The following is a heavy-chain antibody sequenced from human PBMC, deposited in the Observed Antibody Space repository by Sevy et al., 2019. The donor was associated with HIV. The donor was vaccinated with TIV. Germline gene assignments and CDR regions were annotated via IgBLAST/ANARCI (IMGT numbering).Heavy chain of an antibody. V-gene: IGHV3-48*03. CDR2: ISNSGTTI. J-gene: IGHJ4*02. CDR3: ARDLPPSATTVAHFDC. D-gene: IGHD4-17*01. Sequence: GGSLRLSCAASGFTFSSYEMSWVRQAPGKGLEWVSYISNSGTTIYYSDSVKGRFTISRVNARNSLYLQMNSLRAEDTAIYYCARDLPPSATTVAHFDCWGQGTLVTVSS. CDR1: GFTFSSYE.